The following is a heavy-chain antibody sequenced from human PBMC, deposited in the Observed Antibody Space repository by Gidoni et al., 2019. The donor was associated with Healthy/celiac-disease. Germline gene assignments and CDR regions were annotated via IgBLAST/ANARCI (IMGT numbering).Heavy chain of an antibody. CDR2: IDWDDDK. Sequence: QVTLRESGPALVKPTQTLTLTCTFSGFSLSTSGMCVSWIRQPPGKALEWLALIDWDDDKYYSTSLKTRLTISKDTSKNQVVLTMTNMDPVDTATYYCARQLMTTVAHDAFDIWGQGTMVTVSS. J-gene: IGHJ3*02. V-gene: IGHV2-70*01. CDR1: GFSLSTSGMC. D-gene: IGHD4-17*01. CDR3: ARQLMTTVAHDAFDI.